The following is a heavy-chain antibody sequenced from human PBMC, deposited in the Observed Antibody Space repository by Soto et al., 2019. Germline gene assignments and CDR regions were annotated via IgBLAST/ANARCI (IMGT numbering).Heavy chain of an antibody. Sequence: EVQLVESGGDLVQPGGSLRLSCAASGFTFSNYWMHWVRQTPGKGLVYVSRLNGDGTSTNYADSVKGRFTISRDNAKNTLYLQMNSLRAEATAVYYCARATVTRTLDYWGQGTLVTVSS. CDR1: GFTFSNYW. D-gene: IGHD4-17*01. CDR2: LNGDGTST. CDR3: ARATVTRTLDY. J-gene: IGHJ4*02. V-gene: IGHV3-74*01.